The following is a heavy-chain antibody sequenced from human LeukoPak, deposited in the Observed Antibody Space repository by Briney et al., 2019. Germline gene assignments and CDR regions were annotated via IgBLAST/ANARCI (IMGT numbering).Heavy chain of an antibody. V-gene: IGHV3-48*01. J-gene: IGHJ4*02. Sequence: QPGGSLRLSCAASGFTFSSFSMNWVRQAPGKGLEWVSYISSSSGTINYADSVKGRYTISRDNAKNSLYLQMNSLRAEDTAVYYCARGLDYWGQGTPVTVSS. CDR2: ISSSSGTI. CDR1: GFTFSSFS. CDR3: ARGLDY.